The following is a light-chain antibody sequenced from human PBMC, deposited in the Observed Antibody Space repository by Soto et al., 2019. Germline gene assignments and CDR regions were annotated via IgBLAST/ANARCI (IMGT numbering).Light chain of an antibody. CDR1: QSISSW. V-gene: IGKV1-5*03. CDR3: QQYNSYPYT. J-gene: IGKJ2*01. CDR2: KAS. Sequence: DIQMTQSPSTLSASVGDRVTITSRASQSISSWLAWYQQKPGKAPKLLIYKASSLESGVPSRFSGSGSGTDVTLTISSLQPGDFATYYCQQYNSYPYTFGQGTKLEIK.